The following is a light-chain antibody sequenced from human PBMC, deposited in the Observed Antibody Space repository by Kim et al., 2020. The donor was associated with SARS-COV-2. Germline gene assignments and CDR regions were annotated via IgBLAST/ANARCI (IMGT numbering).Light chain of an antibody. Sequence: GQSVTISCTGTSRDVGGYKYVSWYLQHPGKAPKVVIYDVSQRPSGVPDRFSGSKSGNTASLTISGLQAEDEADYYCCSYAGNYIWVFGGGTQLTVL. J-gene: IGLJ3*02. CDR3: CSYAGNYIWV. V-gene: IGLV2-11*03. CDR2: DVS. CDR1: SRDVGGYKY.